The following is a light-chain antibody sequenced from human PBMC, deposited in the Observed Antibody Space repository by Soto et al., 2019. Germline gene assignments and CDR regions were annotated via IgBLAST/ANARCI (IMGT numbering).Light chain of an antibody. Sequence: DIQMTQSPSSLSASVGDRVTITCRASQSISSYLNWYQQKPGKAPKLLIYAASSLQSGVPSRFSGSGSGTYFSLTISSLQPEDFATYYFQQSYSTPYTFGQGTKLEIK. CDR1: QSISSY. CDR2: AAS. CDR3: QQSYSTPYT. V-gene: IGKV1-39*01. J-gene: IGKJ2*01.